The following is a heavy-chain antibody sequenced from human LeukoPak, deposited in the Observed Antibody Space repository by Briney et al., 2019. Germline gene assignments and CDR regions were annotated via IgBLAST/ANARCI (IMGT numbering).Heavy chain of an antibody. J-gene: IGHJ3*02. CDR3: ARRKTYCSSTSCYHAFDI. CDR2: IYYSGST. V-gene: IGHV4-31*02. D-gene: IGHD2-2*01. CDR1: GFTFSSYA. Sequence: LRLSCAASGFTFSSYAMSWIRQHPGKGLEWIGYIYYSGSTYYNPSLKSRVTISVDTSRNQFSLKLSSVTAADTAVYYCARRKTYCSSTSCYHAFDIWGQGTMVTVSS.